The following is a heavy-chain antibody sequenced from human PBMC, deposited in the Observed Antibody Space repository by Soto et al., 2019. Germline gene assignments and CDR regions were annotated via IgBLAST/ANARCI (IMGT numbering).Heavy chain of an antibody. CDR2: LIPIFGTA. CDR1: GGTFSSYA. V-gene: IGHV1-69*01. J-gene: IGHJ4*02. Sequence: QVQLVQSGAEVKKPGSSVKVSCKASGGTFSSYAISWVRQAPGQGLEWMGGLIPIFGTANYAQKFQGRVTITADESTSTAYVELSSLRSEDTAVYYCARAGVDYYDSSGYYYGFDYWGQGTLVTVSS. D-gene: IGHD3-22*01. CDR3: ARAGVDYYDSSGYYYGFDY.